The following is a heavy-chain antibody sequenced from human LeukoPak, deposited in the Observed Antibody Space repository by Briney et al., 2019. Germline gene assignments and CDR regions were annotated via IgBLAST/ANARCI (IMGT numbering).Heavy chain of an antibody. Sequence: GGSLRLSCAASGFTFSSYGMHWVRQAPDKGLEWVAVIWYDGSNKYYADSVKGRFTISRDNSKNTLYLQMNSLRAEDTAVYYCAREDGVLRYFDWLSPPGGYWGQGTLVTVSS. CDR2: IWYDGSNK. CDR3: AREDGVLRYFDWLSPPGGY. J-gene: IGHJ4*02. D-gene: IGHD3-9*01. CDR1: GFTFSSYG. V-gene: IGHV3-33*01.